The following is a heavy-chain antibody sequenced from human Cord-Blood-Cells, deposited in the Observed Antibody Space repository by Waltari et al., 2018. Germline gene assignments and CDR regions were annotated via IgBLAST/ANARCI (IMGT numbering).Heavy chain of an antibody. D-gene: IGHD6-19*01. CDR1: GFNFSRYS. CDR2: ISSSSSYI. Sequence: EVQLVESGGGVVKPGGSLRLSCAASGFNFSRYSMNWVRPAPGKGLEWVSSISSSSSYIYYADSVKGRFTISRDNAKNSLYLQMNSLRAEDTAVYYCARGYSSGWYYFDYWGQGTLVTVSS. CDR3: ARGYSSGWYYFDY. J-gene: IGHJ4*02. V-gene: IGHV3-21*01.